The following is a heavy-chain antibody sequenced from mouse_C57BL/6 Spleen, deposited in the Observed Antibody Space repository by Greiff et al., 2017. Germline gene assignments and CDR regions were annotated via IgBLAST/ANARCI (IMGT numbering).Heavy chain of an antibody. Sequence: VKLQESGAELVKPGASVKISCKASGYAFSSYWMNWVKQRPGKGLEWIGQIYPGDGDTNYNGKFKGKATLTADKSSSTAYMQLSSLTSEDSAVYFCARRYYSNYFDYWGQGTTLTVSS. J-gene: IGHJ2*01. CDR2: IYPGDGDT. CDR3: ARRYYSNYFDY. D-gene: IGHD2-5*01. V-gene: IGHV1-80*01. CDR1: GYAFSSYW.